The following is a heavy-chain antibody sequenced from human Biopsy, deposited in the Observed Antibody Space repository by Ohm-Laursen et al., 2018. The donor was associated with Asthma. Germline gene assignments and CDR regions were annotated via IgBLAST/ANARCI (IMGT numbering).Heavy chain of an antibody. CDR3: ARAVDYSHYYCIDV. D-gene: IGHD3-10*01. J-gene: IGHJ6*02. Sequence: GASVKVSCKPSGYTFNSAGITWVRQAPGQGLEWMGWISVYNGNTKVAQKLQGRVTMITDTSTSTAYMELRSLRSDDTAVYFCARAVDYSHYYCIDVWGQGTTVTVS. V-gene: IGHV1-18*01. CDR1: GYTFNSAG. CDR2: ISVYNGNT.